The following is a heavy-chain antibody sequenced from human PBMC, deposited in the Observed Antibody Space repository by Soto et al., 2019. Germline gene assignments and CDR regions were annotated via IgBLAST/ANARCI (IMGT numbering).Heavy chain of an antibody. CDR2: IWYEGINK. CDR1: GFTFSSHG. Sequence: LRLSCAASGFTFSSHGIHWVRQAPGKGLEWVAGIWYEGINKYYAESVKGRFTISRDNSKNTVYLQMNSLRVGDTAVYYCARGNGIVGGTTYFDYWGQGTLVTVSS. CDR3: ARGNGIVGGTTYFDY. D-gene: IGHD1-26*01. J-gene: IGHJ4*02. V-gene: IGHV3-33*01.